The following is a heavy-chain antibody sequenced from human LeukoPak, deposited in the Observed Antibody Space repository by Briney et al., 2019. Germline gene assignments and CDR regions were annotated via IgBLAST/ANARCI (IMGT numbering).Heavy chain of an antibody. V-gene: IGHV3-11*01. CDR3: AKDRDDYVWGSYLGAFDI. Sequence: SGYTLTELSMHWVRQAPGKGLEWVSYISSSGSTIYYADSVKGRFTISRDNSKNTLYLQMNSLRAEDTAVFYCAKDRDDYVWGSYLGAFDIWGQGTMVTVSS. J-gene: IGHJ3*02. D-gene: IGHD3-16*01. CDR2: ISSSGSTI. CDR1: GYTLTELS.